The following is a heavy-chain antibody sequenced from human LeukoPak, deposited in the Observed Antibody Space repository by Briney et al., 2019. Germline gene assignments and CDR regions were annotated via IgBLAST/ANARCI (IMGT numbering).Heavy chain of an antibody. CDR2: IIPIFGTA. CDR1: GYTFTGYH. J-gene: IGHJ3*02. CDR3: ARDLISDAFDI. Sequence: SVKVSCKASGYTFTGYHIHWVRQAPGQGLEWMGGIIPIFGTANYAQKFQGRVTITADKSTSTAYMELSSLRSEDTAVYYCARDLISDAFDIWGQGTMVTVSS. V-gene: IGHV1-69*06.